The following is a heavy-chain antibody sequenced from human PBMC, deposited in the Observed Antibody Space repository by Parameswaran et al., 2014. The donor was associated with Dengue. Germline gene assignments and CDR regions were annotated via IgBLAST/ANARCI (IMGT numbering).Heavy chain of an antibody. CDR2: INHRGSA. Sequence: SQTLSLTCAVYGGSFSGYYWTWIRQPPGKGLEWIGEINHRGSANYNPSLKSRVAISVDRSKNQFSLKLTSVTAADTAMYYCARRWELLGGAYDYWGQGTLVTVSS. CDR1: GGSFSGYY. V-gene: IGHV4-34*01. J-gene: IGHJ4*02. CDR3: ARRWELLGGAYDY. D-gene: IGHD1-26*01.